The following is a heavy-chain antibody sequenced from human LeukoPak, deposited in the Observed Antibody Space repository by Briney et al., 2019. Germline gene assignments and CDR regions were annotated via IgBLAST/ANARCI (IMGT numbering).Heavy chain of an antibody. V-gene: IGHV4-34*01. D-gene: IGHD5-24*01. CDR3: ARGVRDGYNWGERFDY. J-gene: IGHJ4*02. CDR2: INHSGST. Sequence: PSETLSLTCAVYGGSFSGYYWSWIRQPPGKGLEWIGEINHSGSTNYNPSLKSRVTISVDTSKNQFSLKLSSVTAADTAVYYCARGVRDGYNWGERFDYWGQGTLVTVSS. CDR1: GGSFSGYY.